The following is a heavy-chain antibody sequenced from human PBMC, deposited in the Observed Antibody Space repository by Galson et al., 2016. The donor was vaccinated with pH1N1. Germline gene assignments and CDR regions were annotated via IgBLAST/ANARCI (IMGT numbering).Heavy chain of an antibody. Sequence: SLRLSCAASGFTFSNAWMSWVRQAPGKGLGWVGRIKSKTDGGTTDYAAPVKGRFTISRDDSKNTLYLQMNSLKTENTAVYYCTTDQRGDSRTGGYYYSYGMDVWGQGTTVTVSS. V-gene: IGHV3-15*01. D-gene: IGHD2-21*02. J-gene: IGHJ6*02. CDR2: IKSKTDGGTT. CDR3: TTDQRGDSRTGGYYYSYGMDV. CDR1: GFTFSNAW.